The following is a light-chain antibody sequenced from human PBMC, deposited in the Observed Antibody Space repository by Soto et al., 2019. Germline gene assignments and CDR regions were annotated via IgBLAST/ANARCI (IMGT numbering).Light chain of an antibody. Sequence: EIVMTQSPATLSVSPGEGATLSCRGSHSVGSNLGWYQLKPGQAPRLLIYGASTRATGIPARFSGSGSGTEFTLTISSLQSEDFAVYYCQQYNNWPRTFGQGTKV. V-gene: IGKV3-15*01. CDR1: HSVGSN. J-gene: IGKJ1*01. CDR2: GAS. CDR3: QQYNNWPRT.